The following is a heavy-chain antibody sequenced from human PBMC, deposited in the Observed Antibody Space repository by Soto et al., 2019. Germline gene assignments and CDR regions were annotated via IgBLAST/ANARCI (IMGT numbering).Heavy chain of an antibody. CDR3: ARRELWFGDNQDYYYYGMDV. D-gene: IGHD3-10*01. Sequence: SVKVSCKASGYTFTSYYMHWVRQAPGQGLEWMGGIIPIFGTANYAQKFQGRVTITADKSTSTAYMELSSLRSEDTAVYYCARRELWFGDNQDYYYYGMDVWG. J-gene: IGHJ6*02. CDR2: IIPIFGTA. V-gene: IGHV1-69*06. CDR1: GYTFTSYY.